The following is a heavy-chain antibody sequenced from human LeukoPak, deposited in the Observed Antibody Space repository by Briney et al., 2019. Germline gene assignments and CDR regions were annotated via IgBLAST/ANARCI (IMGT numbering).Heavy chain of an antibody. Sequence: GASVNVSCKASGYTFTSYAMHWVRQAPGQRLEWMGWINTGNGNTKYSQKFQGRVTINRDTSASTAYMELSSLRSEDTAVYYCARSGYCSSTSCPGGYFQHWGQGTLVTVSS. V-gene: IGHV1-3*04. CDR2: INTGNGNT. D-gene: IGHD2-2*01. CDR1: GYTFTSYA. CDR3: ARSGYCSSTSCPGGYFQH. J-gene: IGHJ1*01.